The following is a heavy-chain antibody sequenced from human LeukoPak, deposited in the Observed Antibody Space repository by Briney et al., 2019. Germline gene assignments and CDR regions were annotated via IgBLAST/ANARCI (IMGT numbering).Heavy chain of an antibody. CDR1: GYTFTNYS. CDR2: ISPYNGNT. D-gene: IGHD1-26*01. J-gene: IGHJ4*02. V-gene: IGHV1-18*01. Sequence: ASVKVSCKASGYTFTNYSVNWVRQVPGQGLEWMGWISPYNGNTNHAQNLQGRVSMTTDTSTNTAYMELRSLRSYDTAVYYCARGGVVGGLFPLGYWGQGTLVTVSS. CDR3: ARGGVVGGLFPLGY.